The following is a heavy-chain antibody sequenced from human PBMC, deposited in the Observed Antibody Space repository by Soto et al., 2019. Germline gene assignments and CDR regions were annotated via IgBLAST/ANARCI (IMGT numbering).Heavy chain of an antibody. CDR2: ISAYNGNT. V-gene: IGHV1-18*01. CDR1: GYTFTSYG. Sequence: ASVKVSCKASGYTFTSYGISWVRQAPGQGLEWMGWISAYNGNTNYAQKLQGRVTMTTDTSTSTAYMELRSLRSDDTAVYYCARVASYCSGGSCYWGYYHYMDVWGKGTTVTVSS. D-gene: IGHD2-15*01. J-gene: IGHJ6*03. CDR3: ARVASYCSGGSCYWGYYHYMDV.